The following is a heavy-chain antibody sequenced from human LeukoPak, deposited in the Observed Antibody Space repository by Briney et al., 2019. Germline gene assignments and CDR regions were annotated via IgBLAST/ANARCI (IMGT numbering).Heavy chain of an antibody. D-gene: IGHD4-17*01. CDR1: GGSFSGYY. Sequence: SETLSLTCAVYGGSFSGYYWSWIRQPPGKGLEWIGEINHSGSTNYNPSLKSRVTISVDTSKNQFSLKLSSVTAADTAVYYCARPALYGAKRYFDLWGRGTLVTVSS. CDR2: INHSGST. CDR3: ARPALYGAKRYFDL. J-gene: IGHJ2*01. V-gene: IGHV4-34*01.